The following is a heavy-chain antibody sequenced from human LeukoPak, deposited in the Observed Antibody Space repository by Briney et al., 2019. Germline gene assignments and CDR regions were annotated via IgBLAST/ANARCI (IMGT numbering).Heavy chain of an antibody. CDR2: INHSGST. CDR3: ARWTGSGSYYNVLYYYYYYMDV. CDR1: GGSFNGYY. J-gene: IGHJ6*03. D-gene: IGHD3-10*01. Sequence: SETLSLTCAVYGGSFNGYYWSWIRQPPGKGLEWIGEINHSGSTNYNPSLKSRVTISVDTSKNQFSLKLSSVTAADTAVYYCARWTGSGSYYNVLYYYYYYMDVWGKGTTVTVSS. V-gene: IGHV4-34*01.